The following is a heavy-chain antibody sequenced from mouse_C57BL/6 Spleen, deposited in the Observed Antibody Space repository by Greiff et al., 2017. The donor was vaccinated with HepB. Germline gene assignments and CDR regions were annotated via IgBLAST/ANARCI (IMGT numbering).Heavy chain of an antibody. J-gene: IGHJ2*01. CDR2: IYPGSGST. V-gene: IGHV1-55*01. D-gene: IGHD1-1*01. CDR1: GYTFTSYW. CDR3: SRTDYSGSSHDY. Sequence: QVQLQQPGAELVKPGASVKMSCKASGYTFTSYWITWVKQRPGQGLEWIGDIYPGSGSTNYNEKFKSKATLTVDTSSSTAYMQLSSLTSENSAVYYWSRTDYSGSSHDYWGQGTTLTVSS.